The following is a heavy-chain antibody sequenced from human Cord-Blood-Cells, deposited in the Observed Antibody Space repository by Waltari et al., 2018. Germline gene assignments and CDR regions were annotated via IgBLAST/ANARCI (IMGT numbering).Heavy chain of an antibody. CDR2: INHSGST. CDR3: ARGTTIVVVPAARYWYFDL. V-gene: IGHV4-34*01. CDR1: GGSFSGYY. Sequence: QVQLQQWGAGLLKPSETLSLTCAVYGGSFSGYYWSWIRQPPGKGLEWIGEINHSGSTNYNPSLKSRVTISVDTSKNQCSLKLSAVTAADTAVYYCARGTTIVVVPAARYWYFDLWGRGTLVTVSS. D-gene: IGHD2-2*01. J-gene: IGHJ2*01.